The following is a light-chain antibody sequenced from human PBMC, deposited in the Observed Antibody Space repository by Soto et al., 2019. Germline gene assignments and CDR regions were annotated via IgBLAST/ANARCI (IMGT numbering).Light chain of an antibody. CDR2: EVN. CDR1: SNDVGAYNY. Sequence: QCALTQPPSASRSPGPSVTISCTGTSNDVGAYNYVSWYQQHPGKAPKVMIYEVNKRPSGVPDRFSGSKSGNTASLTVSGLQAEDEADYYCLSFPLTTSFVYGTGIKVTVL. CDR3: LSFPLTTSFV. V-gene: IGLV2-8*01. J-gene: IGLJ1*01.